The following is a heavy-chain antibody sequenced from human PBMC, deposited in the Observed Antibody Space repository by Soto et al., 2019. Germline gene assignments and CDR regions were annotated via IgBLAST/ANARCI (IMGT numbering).Heavy chain of an antibody. V-gene: IGHV5-51*01. CDR3: ARHLVPAAKHYYYFYGMDV. CDR2: IYPGDSDT. Sequence: GESLKISCKGSGYSFTSYWIGWVRQMPGKGLEWMGIIYPGDSDTRYSPSFQGQVTISADKSISTAYLQWSSLKASDTAMYYCARHLVPAAKHYYYFYGMDVWGQGTTVTVSS. CDR1: GYSFTSYW. J-gene: IGHJ6*02. D-gene: IGHD2-2*01.